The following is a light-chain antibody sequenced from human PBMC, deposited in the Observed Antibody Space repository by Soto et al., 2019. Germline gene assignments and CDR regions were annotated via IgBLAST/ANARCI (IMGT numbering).Light chain of an antibody. CDR1: SSDVGSYNL. V-gene: IGLV2-23*01. CDR3: CSYAVSSTYV. CDR2: EDT. Sequence: QSALTQPASVSGSPGQSITISCTGTSSDVGSYNLVSWYQQHPGKAPKLIIYEDTKRPSGVSNRFSGSKSGNTASLTISGRQAEDEADYYFCSYAVSSTYVFGTGTQLTVL. J-gene: IGLJ1*01.